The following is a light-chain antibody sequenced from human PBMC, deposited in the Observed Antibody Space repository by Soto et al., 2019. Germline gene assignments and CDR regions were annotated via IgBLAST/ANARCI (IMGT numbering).Light chain of an antibody. J-gene: IGKJ2*03. CDR2: ATS. Sequence: EVVLTQSPGTLSLSPGERVTLSCRASQSISSIYLAWYQQKPGQAHRLVIYATSSRATGIPDRFSGSGSGTDFTLTISRLEPEHFAVYYCQQYGDGNSPRYSFGQGTRLDIK. CDR3: QQYGDGNSPRYS. CDR1: QSISSIY. V-gene: IGKV3-20*01.